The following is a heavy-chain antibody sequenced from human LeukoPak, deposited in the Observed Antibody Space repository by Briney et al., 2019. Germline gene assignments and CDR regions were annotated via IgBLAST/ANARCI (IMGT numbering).Heavy chain of an antibody. Sequence: GESLKISCKGSEYSFTSYWIGWVRQMPGKGLEWMGIIYPGDSDTRYSPSFQGQVTISADKSISTAYLQWSSLKASDTAMYYCARRSDSSDYYYEMDVWGQGTTVTVSS. V-gene: IGHV5-51*01. CDR2: IYPGDSDT. D-gene: IGHD6-19*01. CDR1: EYSFTSYW. J-gene: IGHJ6*02. CDR3: ARRSDSSDYYYEMDV.